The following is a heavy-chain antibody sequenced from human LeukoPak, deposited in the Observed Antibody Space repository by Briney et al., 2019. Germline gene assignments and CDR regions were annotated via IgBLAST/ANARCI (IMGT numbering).Heavy chain of an antibody. CDR1: GFTFGSYS. J-gene: IGHJ5*01. V-gene: IGHV3-48*01. CDR2: IGHTGEIT. Sequence: GGSLRLSCTASGFTFGSYSINWVRQAPGKGLEWISYIGHTGEITYYADSVKGRFTISRDNAKDSAYLQMNSLRAEDTALYYCARVHQLLSSGGWFDSWGQGTLVTVSS. D-gene: IGHD3-10*02. CDR3: ARVHQLLSSGGWFDS.